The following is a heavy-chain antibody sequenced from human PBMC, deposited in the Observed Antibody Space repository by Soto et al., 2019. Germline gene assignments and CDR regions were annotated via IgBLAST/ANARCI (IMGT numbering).Heavy chain of an antibody. CDR1: GDSISTSFFY. CDR2: IYKSGST. D-gene: IGHD3-3*01. V-gene: IGHV4-31*03. Sequence: VELRESGPGLVRPSQTLSLACNVSGDSISTSFFYWGWVRQVPGKGLEWIGYIYKSGSTYYNPSLQPRFRMSVDSSKNQFSLSLSPVTAADTAVYYCARDSGDVSGVGFDYWGPGTLVTVSS. CDR3: ARDSGDVSGVGFDY. J-gene: IGHJ4*02.